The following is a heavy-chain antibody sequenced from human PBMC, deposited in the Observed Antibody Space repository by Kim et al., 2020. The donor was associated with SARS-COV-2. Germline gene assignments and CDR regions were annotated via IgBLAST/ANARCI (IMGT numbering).Heavy chain of an antibody. CDR2: IVVGSGNT. Sequence: SVKVSCKASGFTFTSSAVQWVRQARGQRLEWIGWIVVGSGNTNYAQKFQERVTITRDMSTSTAYMELSSLRSEDTAEYYCAADPLYNWNDAGFDAFDIWGRGTMVTVSS. J-gene: IGHJ3*02. CDR1: GFTFTSSA. V-gene: IGHV1-58*01. CDR3: AADPLYNWNDAGFDAFDI. D-gene: IGHD1-1*01.